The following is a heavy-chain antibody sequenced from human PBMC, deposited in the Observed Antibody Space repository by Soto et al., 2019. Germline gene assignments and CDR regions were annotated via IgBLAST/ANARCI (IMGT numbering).Heavy chain of an antibody. J-gene: IGHJ6*02. CDR3: ARGGGGGSGSYRDNYYYYYGMDV. Sequence: SVKVSCKASGGTFSSYAISWVRQAPGQGLEWMGGIIPIFGTANYAQKFQGRVTITADESTSTAYMELSSLRSEDTAVYYCARGGGGGSGSYRDNYYYYYGMDVWRQGTTVTVSS. D-gene: IGHD3-10*01. CDR1: GGTFSSYA. V-gene: IGHV1-69*13. CDR2: IIPIFGTA.